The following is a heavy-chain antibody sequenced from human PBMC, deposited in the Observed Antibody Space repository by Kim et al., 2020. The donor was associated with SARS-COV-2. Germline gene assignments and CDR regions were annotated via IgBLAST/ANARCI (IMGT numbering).Heavy chain of an antibody. Sequence: SETLSLTCTVSGGSISSGGYYWSWIRQHPGKGLEWIGYIYYSGSTYYNPSLKSRVTISVDTSKNQFSLKLSSVTAADTAVYYCARGQGGYYDSSGYYYFDYWGQGTLVTVSS. V-gene: IGHV4-31*03. CDR2: IYYSGST. J-gene: IGHJ4*02. CDR3: ARGQGGYYDSSGYYYFDY. CDR1: GGSISSGGYY. D-gene: IGHD3-22*01.